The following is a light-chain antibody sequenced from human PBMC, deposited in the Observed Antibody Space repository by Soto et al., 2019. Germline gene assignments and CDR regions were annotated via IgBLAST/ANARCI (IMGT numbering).Light chain of an antibody. Sequence: EIVLTQSPGTLSLSPGERATLSCRASQSVSNSYLAWYQQKPGQAPRLLIYGASSRATGIPDRFSGSGSGTDFTLTISRLEPEDFALYYCQQYSSTFWTFGQGTKVEIK. V-gene: IGKV3-20*01. CDR1: QSVSNSY. CDR3: QQYSSTFWT. CDR2: GAS. J-gene: IGKJ1*01.